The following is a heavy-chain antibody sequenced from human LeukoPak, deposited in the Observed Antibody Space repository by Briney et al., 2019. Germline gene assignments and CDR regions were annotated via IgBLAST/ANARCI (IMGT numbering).Heavy chain of an antibody. CDR1: GFTFSSYA. V-gene: IGHV3-23*01. CDR3: ARDYWWNYDY. Sequence: GGSLRLSCAASGFTFSSYAINWVRQAPGKGLEWVSVISGSGSSTFFADSVKGRFTISRDNSKNTLYLQMNSLRAEDTAVYYCARDYWWNYDYWGQGTLVTVSS. D-gene: IGHD1-7*01. CDR2: ISGSGSST. J-gene: IGHJ4*02.